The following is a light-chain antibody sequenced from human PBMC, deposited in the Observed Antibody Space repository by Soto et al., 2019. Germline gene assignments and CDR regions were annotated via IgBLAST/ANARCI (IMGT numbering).Light chain of an antibody. CDR2: GAS. J-gene: IGKJ4*01. CDR3: QQYGRLLT. Sequence: EIVLTQSPGTLSLSPGERATLSCRASQSVSSSYLAWYQQKPGQAPRLLIYGASSRATGIPDRFSGSGSGTDFTLTISRLEPEDFPVYYCQQYGRLLTFGGGTKVEIK. V-gene: IGKV3-20*01. CDR1: QSVSSSY.